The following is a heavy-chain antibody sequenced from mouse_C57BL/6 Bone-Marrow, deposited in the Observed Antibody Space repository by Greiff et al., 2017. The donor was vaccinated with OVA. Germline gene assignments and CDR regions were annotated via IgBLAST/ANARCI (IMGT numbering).Heavy chain of an antibody. CDR3: ARSYYCGSSSPYWDFDV. J-gene: IGHJ1*03. Sequence: QVQLQQSGAELVKPGASVKLSCKASGYTFTSYWMHWVKQRPGQGLEWIGMIHPNSGSTNYNEKFKSKATLTVDKSSSTAYMQLSSLTSEDSAVYYCARSYYCGSSSPYWDFDVWGTGTTVTVAS. CDR1: GYTFTSYW. CDR2: IHPNSGST. D-gene: IGHD1-1*01. V-gene: IGHV1-64*01.